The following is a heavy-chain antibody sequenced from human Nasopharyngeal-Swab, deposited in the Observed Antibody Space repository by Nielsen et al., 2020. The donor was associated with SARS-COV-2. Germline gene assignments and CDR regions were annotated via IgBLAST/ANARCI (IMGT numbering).Heavy chain of an antibody. CDR1: GDSVSSNSAA. CDR2: TYYRSKWYN. J-gene: IGHJ4*02. D-gene: IGHD3-10*01. CDR3: ARATLWFGEFHFDY. V-gene: IGHV6-1*01. Sequence: SCAISGDSVSSNSAAWNWIRQSPSRGLEWLGRTYYRSKWYNDYAVSVKSRITINPDTSKNQFSLQLNSVTPEDTAVYYCARATLWFGEFHFDYWGQGTLVTVSS.